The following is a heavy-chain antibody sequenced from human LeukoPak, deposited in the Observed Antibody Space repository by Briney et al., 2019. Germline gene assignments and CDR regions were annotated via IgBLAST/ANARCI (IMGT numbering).Heavy chain of an antibody. CDR1: GGSISSYY. CDR2: TYTSGGT. J-gene: IGHJ4*02. V-gene: IGHV4-4*07. D-gene: IGHD2-15*01. Sequence: PSETLSLTCTVSGGSISSYYWSWIRQPAGKGLEWIGRTYTSGGTNYNPSLKSRVTISVDTSKNQFSLMLSSVTAADTAVYYCARGFGGQEVYDYWGQGTLVTVSS. CDR3: ARGFGGQEVYDY.